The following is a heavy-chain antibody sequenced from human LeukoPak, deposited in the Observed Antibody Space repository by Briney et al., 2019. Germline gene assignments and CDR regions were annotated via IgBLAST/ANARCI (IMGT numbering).Heavy chain of an antibody. CDR1: EFTFSSYA. CDR2: IRYDGSNT. V-gene: IGHV3-30*02. J-gene: IGHJ4*02. D-gene: IGHD6-19*01. CDR3: ARSRTSGWYEDY. Sequence: GGSLRLSCAASEFTFSSYAMHWVRQAPDKGLEWVAFIRYDGSNTYYADSVKGRFTISRDNSKNTLYLQMNRLRAEDTAVYYCARSRTSGWYEDYWGQGTLVTVSS.